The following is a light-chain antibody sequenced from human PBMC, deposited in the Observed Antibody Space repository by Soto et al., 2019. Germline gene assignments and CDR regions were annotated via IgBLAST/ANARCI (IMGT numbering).Light chain of an antibody. Sequence: QPVLTQSPSASASLGASVKLTCTLSSGHSNYAIAWHQQQSEKGPRYLMKLNSDGSHSKGDGIPDRFSGSSSGAERYLSISSLLSEDGADYYCQTLGSGIVVFGGGTKLTVL. J-gene: IGLJ2*01. CDR2: LNSDGSH. CDR3: QTLGSGIVV. CDR1: SGHSNYA. V-gene: IGLV4-69*01.